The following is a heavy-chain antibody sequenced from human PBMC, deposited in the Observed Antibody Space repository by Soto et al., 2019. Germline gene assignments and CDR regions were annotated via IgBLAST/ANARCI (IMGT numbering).Heavy chain of an antibody. CDR3: ARGGGSPRRPTGYYYYGMDV. J-gene: IGHJ6*02. CDR2: IYYSGST. D-gene: IGHD3-16*01. V-gene: IGHV4-59*01. CDR1: GGSISSYY. Sequence: SETLSLTCTVSGGSISSYYWSWIRQPPGKGLEWIGYIYYSGSTNYNPSLKSRVTISVDTSKNQFSLKLSSVTAADTAVYYCARGGGSPRRPTGYYYYGMDVWGQGTTVTVS.